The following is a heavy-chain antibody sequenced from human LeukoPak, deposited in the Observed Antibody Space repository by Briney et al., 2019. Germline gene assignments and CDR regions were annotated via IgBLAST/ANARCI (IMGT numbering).Heavy chain of an antibody. CDR1: RFTFSSYG. CDR2: IWYDGSNK. CDR3: ARNYYDSSGYYYHDY. Sequence: GRSLRLSCAASRFTFSSYGMHWVRQAQGKGLEWVAVIWYDGSNKYYADSVKGRFTISRDNSKNTLYLQMNSLRAEDTAVYYCARNYYDSSGYYYHDYWGQGTLVTVSS. D-gene: IGHD3-22*01. J-gene: IGHJ4*02. V-gene: IGHV3-33*01.